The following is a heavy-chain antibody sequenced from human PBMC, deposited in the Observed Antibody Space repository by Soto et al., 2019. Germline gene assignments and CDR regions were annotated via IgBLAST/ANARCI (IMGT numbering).Heavy chain of an antibody. CDR3: ARHIGVPGTRGFDY. Sequence: QVQLQESGPGLVRPSGTLSLTCAVSGGSISDNNWWSWVRQPPGKGLEWIGEIYRSGTASYNPSLNSRVTISMDKSKNQISLHLYSVTAADSAVYYCARHIGVPGTRGFDYWGQGTLVTVSS. J-gene: IGHJ4*02. V-gene: IGHV4-4*02. CDR2: IYRSGTA. D-gene: IGHD2-21*01. CDR1: GGSISDNNW.